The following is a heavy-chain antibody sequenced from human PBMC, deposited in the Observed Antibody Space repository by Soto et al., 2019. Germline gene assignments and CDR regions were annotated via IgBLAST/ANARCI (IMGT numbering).Heavy chain of an antibody. Sequence: GGSLRLSCAASGFTFSSYWMSWVRQAPGKGLEWVANIKQDGSEKYFVVSVKGRFTISRDNAKNSLYLQMNSLRAEDTAVYYCAGSSLSGSIYYYYYYMDVWGKGTTVTVSS. D-gene: IGHD3-10*01. V-gene: IGHV3-7*01. CDR2: IKQDGSEK. CDR3: AGSSLSGSIYYYYYYMDV. CDR1: GFTFSSYW. J-gene: IGHJ6*03.